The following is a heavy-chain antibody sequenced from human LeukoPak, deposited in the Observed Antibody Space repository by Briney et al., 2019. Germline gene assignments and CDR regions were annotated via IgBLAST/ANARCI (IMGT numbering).Heavy chain of an antibody. Sequence: PSETLSLTCTVSGGSISSGDYYWSWIRQPPGKGLEWIGYIYYSGSTYYNPSLKSRVTISVDTSKNQFSLNLRSVTAADTAVYYCARGQFQRDYWGQGTLVTVSS. CDR3: ARGQFQRDY. V-gene: IGHV4-30-4*01. CDR2: IYYSGST. J-gene: IGHJ4*02. CDR1: GGSISSGDYY.